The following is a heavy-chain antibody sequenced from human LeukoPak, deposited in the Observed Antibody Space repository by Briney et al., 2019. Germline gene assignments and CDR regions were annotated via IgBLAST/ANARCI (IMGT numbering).Heavy chain of an antibody. J-gene: IGHJ4*02. CDR3: ARRHRYSSGWYYFDS. D-gene: IGHD6-19*01. Sequence: SETLSLTCAVYGGSFSGDYLNWIRQPPGKGLEWIGEINHSGSTNSNPSLKNRVTISVDRSNNQVYLKLSSVPAADTAVYYCARRHRYSSGWYYFDSWGQGTLVTVSS. V-gene: IGHV4-34*01. CDR1: GGSFSGDY. CDR2: INHSGST.